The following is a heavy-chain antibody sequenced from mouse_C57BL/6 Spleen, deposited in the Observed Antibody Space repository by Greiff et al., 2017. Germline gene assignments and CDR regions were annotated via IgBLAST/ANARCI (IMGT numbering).Heavy chain of an antibody. D-gene: IGHD4-1*02. CDR2: IDPSDSYT. CDR1: GYTFTSYW. V-gene: IGHV1-69*01. Sequence: QVQLQQPGAELVMPGASVKLSCKASGYTFTSYWMHWVKQRPGQGLEWIGEIDPSDSYTNYNQKFKGKSTLTVDKSSSTAYMQLSSLTSEDSAVYYCARSPQLGLVDYWGQGTTLTVSS. CDR3: ARSPQLGLVDY. J-gene: IGHJ2*01.